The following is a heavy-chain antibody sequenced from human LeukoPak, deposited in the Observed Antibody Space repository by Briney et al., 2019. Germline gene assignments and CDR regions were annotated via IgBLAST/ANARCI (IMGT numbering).Heavy chain of an antibody. CDR2: IYYSGST. J-gene: IGHJ4*02. Sequence: SETLSLTCAVSGYSISSSNWWGWIRQPPGKGLEWIGYIYYSGSTYYNPSLKSRVTMSVDTSKNQFSLKLSSVTAVDTAVYYCARGHHTEDYYDSSGQPLFDYWGQGTLVTVSS. CDR1: GYSISSSNW. CDR3: ARGHHTEDYYDSSGQPLFDY. V-gene: IGHV4-28*03. D-gene: IGHD3-22*01.